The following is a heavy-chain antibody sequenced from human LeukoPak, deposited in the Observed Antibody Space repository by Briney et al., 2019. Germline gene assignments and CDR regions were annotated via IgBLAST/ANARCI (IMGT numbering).Heavy chain of an antibody. D-gene: IGHD1/OR15-1a*01. Sequence: GGSLRLSCAASGFTVSSNYMSWVRQAPGKGLEWVSVINSGGSTYYADSVKGRFTISRDNSKNTLYLQMNSLRAEDTAVYYCARGSITGTYFDYWGQGTLVTVSS. CDR1: GFTVSSNY. CDR2: INSGGST. V-gene: IGHV3-66*02. J-gene: IGHJ4*02. CDR3: ARGSITGTYFDY.